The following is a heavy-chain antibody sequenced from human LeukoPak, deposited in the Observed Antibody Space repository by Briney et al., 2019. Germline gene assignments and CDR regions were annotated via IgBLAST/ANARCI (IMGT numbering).Heavy chain of an antibody. CDR3: ARDLSRRYSIDY. V-gene: IGHV3-30-3*01. D-gene: IGHD2-15*01. Sequence: GGSLRLSCAASGFTFRSYAIHWVRQAPGKGLEWVAFISYDGSNKYYADSVKGRFTISRDNSRDTLHLQMNSLRAEDTAVYYCARDLSRRYSIDYWGQGTLVTVSS. CDR2: ISYDGSNK. J-gene: IGHJ4*02. CDR1: GFTFRSYA.